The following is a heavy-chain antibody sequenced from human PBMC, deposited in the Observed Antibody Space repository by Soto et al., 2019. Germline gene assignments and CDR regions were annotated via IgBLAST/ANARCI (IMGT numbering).Heavy chain of an antibody. D-gene: IGHD6-19*01. CDR2: RNPNSGNT. V-gene: IGHV1-8*01. J-gene: IGHJ6*02. CDR3: ATGRYSSGWRRYYYYYGMDV. CDR1: GYTFTSYD. Sequence: QVQLVQSGAEVKKPGASVKVSCKASGYTFTSYDINWVRQATGQGHEWKGWRNPNSGNTGYAQKFQCRVTMTRNTSISTPYMGLSSLRSEDTAVYYCATGRYSSGWRRYYYYYGMDVWGQGTTVTVSS.